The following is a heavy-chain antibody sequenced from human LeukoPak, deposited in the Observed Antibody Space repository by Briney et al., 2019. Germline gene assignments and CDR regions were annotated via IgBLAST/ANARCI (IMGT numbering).Heavy chain of an antibody. V-gene: IGHV3-7*01. D-gene: IGHD7-27*01. CDR1: GFAFSDYW. Sequence: PGGSLRLSCSASGFAFSDYWMNWVRQAPGKGPEWVANINLGGSAKLYVDSAKGRCTISRDNAKNSLYLQMNSLRVEDTAVYYCAAWGLHNYWGQGTLVTISS. J-gene: IGHJ4*02. CDR2: INLGGSAK. CDR3: AAWGLHNY.